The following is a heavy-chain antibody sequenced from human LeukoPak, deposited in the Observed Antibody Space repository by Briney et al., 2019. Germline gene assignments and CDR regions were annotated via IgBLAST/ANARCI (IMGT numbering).Heavy chain of an antibody. D-gene: IGHD6-13*01. CDR1: GCTFSSYA. CDR2: IIPIFGTA. J-gene: IGHJ6*03. Sequence: SVKVSCKASGCTFSSYAISCVRQARGQGLEWMGGIIPIFGTANYAQKFQGRVTITADESTSTDYMELSSLRSEDTAVYYCAVKYSSSWYHRNYYYYMDVWGKGTTVTVSS. CDR3: AVKYSSSWYHRNYYYYMDV. V-gene: IGHV1-69*13.